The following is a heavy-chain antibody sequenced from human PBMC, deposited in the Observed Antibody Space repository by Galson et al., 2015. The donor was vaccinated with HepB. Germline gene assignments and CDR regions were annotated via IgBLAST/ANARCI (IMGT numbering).Heavy chain of an antibody. CDR1: GDSVSNNNAA. J-gene: IGHJ6*02. CDR2: TYYRARWYS. V-gene: IGHV6-1*01. CDR3: GRVSGTIYYYGLDV. D-gene: IGHD1/OR15-1a*01. Sequence: CAISGDSVSNNNAAWNWTRQSPSRGLEWLGRTYYRARWYSDYAPAVRSRITINPDTSKNQFSLQLNSVTPDDSAVYYCGRVSGTIYYYGLDVWGQGTTVTVSS.